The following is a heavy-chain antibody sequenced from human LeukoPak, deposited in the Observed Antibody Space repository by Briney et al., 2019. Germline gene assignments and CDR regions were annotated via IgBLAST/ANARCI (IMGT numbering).Heavy chain of an antibody. CDR1: GYTFPSYF. CDR2: INPTGGST. J-gene: IGHJ5*02. D-gene: IGHD3-16*02. V-gene: IGHV1-46*01. CDR3: ARERYRRNWFDP. Sequence: GASVKVSCKASGYTFPSYFMPWVRQAPGQGLEWMGIINPTGGSTTYAQKFQGRVTITADESTSTAYMELSSLRSEDTAVYYCARERYRRNWFDPWGQGTLVTVSS.